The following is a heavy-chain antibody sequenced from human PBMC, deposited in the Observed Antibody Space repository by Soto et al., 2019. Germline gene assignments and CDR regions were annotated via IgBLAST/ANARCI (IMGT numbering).Heavy chain of an antibody. D-gene: IGHD3-16*02. Sequence: QVQLVESGGGVVQPGRSLRLSCAASGFSFSSFGMHWVRQAPGKGVEWVAFNSYDGSNKYYADSVKGRFTISRDSSEKTLYLQMNSLRPEDTAVYYCAKALGELSPESYDYWGQGTLVTVSS. V-gene: IGHV3-30*18. CDR1: GFSFSSFG. J-gene: IGHJ4*02. CDR3: AKALGELSPESYDY. CDR2: NSYDGSNK.